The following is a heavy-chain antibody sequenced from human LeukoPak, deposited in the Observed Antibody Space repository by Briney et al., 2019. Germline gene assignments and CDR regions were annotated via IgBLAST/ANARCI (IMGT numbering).Heavy chain of an antibody. V-gene: IGHV4-34*01. D-gene: IGHD6-13*01. CDR2: INRSRST. J-gene: IGHJ4*02. CDR1: GGSSSGYY. CDR3: ARGVAAAGADY. Sequence: SETLSLTCAVYGGSSSGYYWSWIRQPPGKGLEWIGEINRSRSTNYNPSLKSRVTISLDMSKNQFSLKVNSVTAADTAVYFCARGVAAAGADYWGQGTLVTVSS.